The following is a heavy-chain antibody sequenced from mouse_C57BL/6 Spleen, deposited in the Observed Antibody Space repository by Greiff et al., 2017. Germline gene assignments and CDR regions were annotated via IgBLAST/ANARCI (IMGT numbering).Heavy chain of an antibody. CDR3: ARDLNYYGTLDD. J-gene: IGHJ2*01. V-gene: IGHV1-18*01. CDR1: GYTFTDYN. Sequence: VQLKQSGPELVKPGASVKIPCKASGYTFTDYNMDWVKQSHGKSLEWIGDINPNNGGTIYNQKFKGKATLTVDKSSSTAYMELRSLTSEDTAVYYCARDLNYYGTLDDWGQGTTLTVSS. D-gene: IGHD1-1*01. CDR2: INPNNGGT.